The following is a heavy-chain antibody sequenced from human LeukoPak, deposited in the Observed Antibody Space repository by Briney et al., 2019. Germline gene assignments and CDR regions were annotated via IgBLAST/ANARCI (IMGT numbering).Heavy chain of an antibody. CDR2: IYYSGST. CDR1: GVSISSSSYY. J-gene: IGHJ4*02. Sequence: PSETLSLTCTVSGVSISSSSYYWGWIRQPPGKGLEWIGSIYYSGSTYYNPSLKSRVTISVDTSKNQFSLKLSSVTAADTAVYYCASTRFGSSSHHRIDYWGQGTLVTVSS. V-gene: IGHV4-39*07. D-gene: IGHD6-6*01. CDR3: ASTRFGSSSHHRIDY.